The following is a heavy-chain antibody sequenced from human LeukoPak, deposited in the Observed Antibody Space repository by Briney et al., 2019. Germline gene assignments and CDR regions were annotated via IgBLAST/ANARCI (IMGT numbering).Heavy chain of an antibody. V-gene: IGHV4-31*03. D-gene: IGHD2-15*01. Sequence: PSETLSLTCTVSGGSISSGGYYWSWIRQHPGKGLEWIGYIYYSGSTYYNPSLKSRVTISVDTSENQFSLKLSSVTAADTAVYYCARVGCSGGSCYGDFDYWGQGTLVTVSS. CDR1: GGSISSGGYY. CDR3: ARVGCSGGSCYGDFDY. CDR2: IYYSGST. J-gene: IGHJ4*02.